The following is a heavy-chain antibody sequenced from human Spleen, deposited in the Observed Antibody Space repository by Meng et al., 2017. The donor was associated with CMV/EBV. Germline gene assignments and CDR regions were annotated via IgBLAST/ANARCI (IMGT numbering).Heavy chain of an antibody. CDR3: GRDYYDNRFRGGFIDS. Sequence: GESLKISCAASGFTFNNYAMSWVRQAPGEGLEWVSIIYSGGSDTYYADSVKGRFTISRDNSKNTLYLQMDSLRAEDTAVYYCGRDYYDNRFRGGFIDSWGQGTLVTVSS. D-gene: IGHD3-22*01. J-gene: IGHJ4*02. CDR1: GFTFNNYA. V-gene: IGHV3-23*03. CDR2: IYSGGSDT.